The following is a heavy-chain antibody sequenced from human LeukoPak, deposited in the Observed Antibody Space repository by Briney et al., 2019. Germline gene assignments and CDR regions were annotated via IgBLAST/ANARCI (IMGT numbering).Heavy chain of an antibody. CDR1: GYTFTSYG. CDR3: ASGHLSTYYDILTGYYNEGRGFDY. Sequence: ASVKVSCKAPGYTFTSYGISWVRQAPGQGLEWMGWISAYNGNTNYAQKLQGRVTMTTDTSTSTAYMELRSLRSDDTAVYYCASGHLSTYYDILTGYYNEGRGFDYWGQGTLVTVSS. D-gene: IGHD3-9*01. CDR2: ISAYNGNT. V-gene: IGHV1-18*01. J-gene: IGHJ4*02.